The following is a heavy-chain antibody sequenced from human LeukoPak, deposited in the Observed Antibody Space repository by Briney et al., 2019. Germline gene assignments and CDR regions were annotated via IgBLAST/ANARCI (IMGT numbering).Heavy chain of an antibody. D-gene: IGHD3-22*01. CDR3: ARYYDSNRSLRYFDL. CDR2: IYYSGST. J-gene: IGHJ2*01. CDR1: GGSISSGDYY. V-gene: IGHV4-30-4*01. Sequence: SETLSLTCTVSGGSISSGDYYWSWIRQPPGEGLEWIGYIYYSGSTYYNPSLKSRVTISVDTSKNQFSLKLSSVTAADTAVYYCARYYDSNRSLRYFDLWGRGTLVTVSS.